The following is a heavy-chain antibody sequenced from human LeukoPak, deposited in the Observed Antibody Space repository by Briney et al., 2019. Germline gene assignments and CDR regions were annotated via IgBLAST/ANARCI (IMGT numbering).Heavy chain of an antibody. CDR3: AAEDYFDSSGFGSN. CDR1: GFTFTRSA. D-gene: IGHD3-22*01. Sequence: SVKVSCKASGFTFTRSAMQWVRQARGQRLEWIGWIVVGGGNTNYAQKFQERLTITRDMSTSTAYMELSSLRSEDTAVYYCAAEDYFDSSGFGSNWGQGTLVTVSS. J-gene: IGHJ4*02. CDR2: IVVGGGNT. V-gene: IGHV1-58*02.